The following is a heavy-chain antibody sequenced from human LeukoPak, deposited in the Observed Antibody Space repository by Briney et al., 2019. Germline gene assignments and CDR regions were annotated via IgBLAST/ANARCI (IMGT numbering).Heavy chain of an antibody. Sequence: GASVKVSCKASGYTFTGYYMHWVRQAPGQGLEWMGWINPNSGGTNYAQKFQGRVTMTRDTSISTAYMELSRLRSDDTAVYYCARIAAAVAATPFDYWGRGTLVTVSS. V-gene: IGHV1-2*02. CDR2: INPNSGGT. CDR3: ARIAAAVAATPFDY. CDR1: GYTFTGYY. J-gene: IGHJ4*02. D-gene: IGHD6-19*01.